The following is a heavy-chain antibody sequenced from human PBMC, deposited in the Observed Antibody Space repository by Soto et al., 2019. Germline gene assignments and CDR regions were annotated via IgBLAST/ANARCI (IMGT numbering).Heavy chain of an antibody. Sequence: GGSLRLSCAASGFTFSSYSMNWVRQAPGKGLEWVSYISSSSSTIYYADSVKGRFTISRDNAKNSLYLQMNSLRDEDTAVYYCARDETEHTDYYYYGMDVWGQGTTVTVSS. CDR1: GFTFSSYS. J-gene: IGHJ6*02. D-gene: IGHD2-21*02. CDR2: ISSSSSTI. V-gene: IGHV3-48*02. CDR3: ARDETEHTDYYYYGMDV.